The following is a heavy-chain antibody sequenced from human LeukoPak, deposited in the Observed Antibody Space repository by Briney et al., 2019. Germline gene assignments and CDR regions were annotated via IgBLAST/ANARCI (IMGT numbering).Heavy chain of an antibody. CDR2: INSSGPT. CDR1: GRFFRDYY. J-gene: IGHJ4*03. V-gene: IGHV4-34*01. D-gene: IGHD3-10*01. CDR3: ARGYSVQYYGSGTYLDS. Sequence: AETLSLTCDVSGRFFRDYYWLWLRQPPGKGLEWIGDINSSGPTNYNPSLTSRITISLDTSKNHFSLKLTSMTAADTAVYYCARGYSVQYYGSGTYLDSWGHGTLVTVST.